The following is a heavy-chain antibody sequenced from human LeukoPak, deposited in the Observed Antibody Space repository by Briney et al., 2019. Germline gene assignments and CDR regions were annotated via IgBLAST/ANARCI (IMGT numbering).Heavy chain of an antibody. Sequence: EASVKVSCKAFGYTFTSNYMHWVRQAPGQGPEWMGWINTNTGNPTYAQGFTGRFVFSLDTSVSTAYLQISSLKAEDTAVYYCAANLLYGDYNMDVWGKGTTVTVSS. J-gene: IGHJ6*03. CDR2: INTNTGNP. D-gene: IGHD4-17*01. CDR1: GYTFTSNY. V-gene: IGHV7-4-1*02. CDR3: AANLLYGDYNMDV.